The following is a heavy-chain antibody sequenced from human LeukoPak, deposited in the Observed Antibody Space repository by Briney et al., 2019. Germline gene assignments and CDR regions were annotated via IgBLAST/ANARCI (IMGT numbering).Heavy chain of an antibody. Sequence: ASVKVSCKASGVTFSNSAISWVRQAPGQGLEWMGGIIPIFGTANYAQKFQGRVTITADESTSTAYMELSSLRSEDTAVYYCARGVGNAFDIWGQGTMVTVSS. J-gene: IGHJ3*02. D-gene: IGHD7-27*01. CDR2: IIPIFGTA. CDR1: GVTFSNSA. CDR3: ARGVGNAFDI. V-gene: IGHV1-69*13.